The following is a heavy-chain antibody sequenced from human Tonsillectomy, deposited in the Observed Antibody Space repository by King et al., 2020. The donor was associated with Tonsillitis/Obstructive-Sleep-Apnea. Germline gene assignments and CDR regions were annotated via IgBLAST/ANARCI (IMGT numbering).Heavy chain of an antibody. CDR3: ARDLGDLPDYAMDV. V-gene: IGHV3-7*03. CDR1: GFTFSSYW. CDR2: IKQDGSEK. J-gene: IGHJ6*02. Sequence: VQLVESGGGLVQPGGSLRLSCAASGFTFSSYWMSWVRQAPGKGLEWVANIKQDGSEKYYVDSVKGRFTFSRDNAKNSLFLQMNSLRAEDTAVYYCARDLGDLPDYAMDVWGQGTTVTVSS. D-gene: IGHD3-16*01.